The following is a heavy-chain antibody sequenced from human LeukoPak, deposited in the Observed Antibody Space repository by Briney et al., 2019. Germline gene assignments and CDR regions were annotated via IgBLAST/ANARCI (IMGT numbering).Heavy chain of an antibody. CDR1: GFTFSSYW. CDR3: ARYCSGGSFRGGDHAFDI. V-gene: IGHV3-7*01. Sequence: GGSLRLSCAASGFTFSSYWMSWVRQAPGKGLEWVANIKQDGSEKYYVDSVKGRFTISRDNAKNSLYLQMNSLRAEDTAVYYCARYCSGGSFRGGDHAFDIWGQGTMVTVSS. D-gene: IGHD2-15*01. J-gene: IGHJ3*02. CDR2: IKQDGSEK.